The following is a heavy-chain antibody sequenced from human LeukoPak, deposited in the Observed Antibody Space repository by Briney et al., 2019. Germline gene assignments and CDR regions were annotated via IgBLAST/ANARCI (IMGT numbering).Heavy chain of an antibody. Sequence: SETLSLTCTVSGGSISSNNYFWGWIRQPPGKGLEWIGSIYDSGSTYYNPSLKSRVTISVDTSKNQFSLKLNSATAADTAMYYCQSRFLEWLLDYWGQGTLVTVSS. CDR2: IYDSGST. V-gene: IGHV4-39*01. D-gene: IGHD3-3*01. CDR3: QSRFLEWLLDY. CDR1: GGSISSNNYF. J-gene: IGHJ4*02.